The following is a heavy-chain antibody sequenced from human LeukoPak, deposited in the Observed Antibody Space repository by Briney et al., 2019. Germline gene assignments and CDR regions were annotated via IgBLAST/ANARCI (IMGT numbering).Heavy chain of an antibody. CDR1: GFTFSSYE. CDR3: AKLSGISRARSSSWYEVDY. Sequence: GGSLRLSCAASGFTFSSYEMNWVRQAPGKGLEWVSYISSSGSTIYYADSVKGRFTISRDNAKNSLYLQMNSLRAEDTAVYYCAKLSGISRARSSSWYEVDYWGQGTLVTVSS. V-gene: IGHV3-48*03. CDR2: ISSSGSTI. D-gene: IGHD6-13*01. J-gene: IGHJ4*02.